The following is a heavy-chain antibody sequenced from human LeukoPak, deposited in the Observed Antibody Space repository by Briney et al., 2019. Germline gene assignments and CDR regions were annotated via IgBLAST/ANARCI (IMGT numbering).Heavy chain of an antibody. CDR2: LSGTGSDI. CDR1: GFTFSNYA. CDR3: AKSPMRMVTTNYFDY. D-gene: IGHD4-17*01. Sequence: GGSLRLSCAASGFTFSNYAMNWVRQAPGKALEWVSALSGTGSDIHYADSVKGRFTNTRDNSENTLYLQMNSLRAEDTAVYYCAKSPMRMVTTNYFDYWGPGTLITVSS. J-gene: IGHJ4*02. V-gene: IGHV3-23*01.